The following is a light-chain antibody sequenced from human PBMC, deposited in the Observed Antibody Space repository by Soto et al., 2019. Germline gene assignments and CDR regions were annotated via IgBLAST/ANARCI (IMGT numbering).Light chain of an antibody. CDR2: YDD. Sequence: QSVLTQPPSVSEAPRQRVTISCSGSSSNLGNNAVNWYQQLPGKAPRLLIYYDDLRPSGVSARFSGSKSGTSASLAISGLQSEDEAEYHCAAWDDSLNGQVFGGGTKLTV. J-gene: IGLJ3*02. CDR1: SSNLGNNA. CDR3: AAWDDSLNGQV. V-gene: IGLV1-36*01.